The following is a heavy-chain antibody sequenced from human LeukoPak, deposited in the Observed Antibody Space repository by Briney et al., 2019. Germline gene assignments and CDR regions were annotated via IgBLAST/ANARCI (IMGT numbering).Heavy chain of an antibody. V-gene: IGHV4-34*01. Sequence: SETLSLTCAVYGGSFSGYYWSWIRQPPGKRLEWIGEINHSGSTNYNPSLKSRVTISVDTSKNQFSLKLSSVTAADTAVYYCARKYAYYDILTGYSGIWFDPWGQGTLVTVSS. D-gene: IGHD3-9*01. CDR1: GGSFSGYY. J-gene: IGHJ5*02. CDR3: ARKYAYYDILTGYSGIWFDP. CDR2: INHSGST.